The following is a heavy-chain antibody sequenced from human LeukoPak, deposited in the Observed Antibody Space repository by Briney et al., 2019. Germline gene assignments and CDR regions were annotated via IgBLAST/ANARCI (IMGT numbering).Heavy chain of an antibody. CDR3: AKGRDYVPTHFDY. V-gene: IGHV3-23*01. D-gene: IGHD4-17*01. CDR2: ISGSGGST. Sequence: GRSLRLSCAASGFTFDDYAMHWVRQAPGKGLEWVSAISGSGGSTYYADSVKGRFTISRDNSKNTLYLQMNSLRAEDTAVYYCAKGRDYVPTHFDYWGQGTLVTVSS. J-gene: IGHJ4*02. CDR1: GFTFDDYA.